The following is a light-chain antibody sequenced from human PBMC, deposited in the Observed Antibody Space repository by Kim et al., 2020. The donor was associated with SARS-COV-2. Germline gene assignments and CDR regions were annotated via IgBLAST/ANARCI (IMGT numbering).Light chain of an antibody. CDR1: GLGHKY. CDR2: QDT. Sequence: SYELTQPPSVSVSPGQTASLTCSGDGLGHKYVCWYRHKPGQSPEVVIYQDTQRPSGIPERFSGSNSGNTATLTISGTQDVDEADYYCQVWDSSTTVFGGGNRLTVL. J-gene: IGLJ2*01. CDR3: QVWDSSTTV. V-gene: IGLV3-1*01.